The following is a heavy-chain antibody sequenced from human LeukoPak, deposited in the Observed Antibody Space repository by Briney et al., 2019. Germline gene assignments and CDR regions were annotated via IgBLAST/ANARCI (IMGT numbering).Heavy chain of an antibody. Sequence: GGSLRLSCAASGFTFSTYSMNWVRQAPGKGLEWVSSINSRSSYIYYADSVKGRFTISRDNAKNSLYLRMNSLRAEDTAVYYCAREDGIVGATSAFDYWGQGTLVTVSS. J-gene: IGHJ4*02. V-gene: IGHV3-21*01. D-gene: IGHD1-26*01. CDR2: INSRSSYI. CDR3: AREDGIVGATSAFDY. CDR1: GFTFSTYS.